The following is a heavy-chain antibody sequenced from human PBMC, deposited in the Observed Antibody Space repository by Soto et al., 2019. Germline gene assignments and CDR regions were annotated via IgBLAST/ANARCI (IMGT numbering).Heavy chain of an antibody. CDR3: ARDFVIVGATRGSD. CDR1: GFTFSSYA. V-gene: IGHV3-30-3*01. J-gene: IGHJ4*02. Sequence: QVQLVESGGGVVQPGRSLRLSCAASGFTFSSYAMHWVRQAPGKGLEWVAVISYAGSNKYYADSVKGRFTISRDNSKNTLYLQMNSLRAEDTAVYYCARDFVIVGATRGSDWGQGTLVTVSS. CDR2: ISYAGSNK. D-gene: IGHD1-26*01.